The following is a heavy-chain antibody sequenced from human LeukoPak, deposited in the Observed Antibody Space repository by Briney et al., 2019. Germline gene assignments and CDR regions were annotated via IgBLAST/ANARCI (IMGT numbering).Heavy chain of an antibody. D-gene: IGHD3-16*02. Sequence: SETLSLTCTVSGGSISSGGYYWSWIRQHPGKGLEWIGYIYYSGSTYYNPSLKSRVTISVDTSKNQFSLKLSSVTAADTAVYYCARDIGKRYYYGMDVWGQGTTVTVSS. CDR1: GGSISSGGYY. CDR2: IYYSGST. CDR3: ARDIGKRYYYGMDV. J-gene: IGHJ6*02. V-gene: IGHV4-31*03.